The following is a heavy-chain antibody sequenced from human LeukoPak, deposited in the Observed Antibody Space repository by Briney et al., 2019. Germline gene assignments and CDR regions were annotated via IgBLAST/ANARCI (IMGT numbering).Heavy chain of an antibody. CDR3: ARVSPSYSSSLGDYYMDV. J-gene: IGHJ6*03. CDR1: GYTLTTYG. Sequence: GASVKVSCKASGYTLTTYGLSWVRQAPGQGLEWMGIINPSGGSTSYAQKFQGRVTMTRDMSTSTVYMELSSLRSEDTAVYYCARVSPSYSSSLGDYYMDVWGKGTTATVSS. CDR2: INPSGGST. V-gene: IGHV1-46*01. D-gene: IGHD6-13*01.